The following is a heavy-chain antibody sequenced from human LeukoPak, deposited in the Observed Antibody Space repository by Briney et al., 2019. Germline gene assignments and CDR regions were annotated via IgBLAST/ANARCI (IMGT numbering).Heavy chain of an antibody. Sequence: PGGSLRLSCAASGFTFSSYGMHWVRRAPGKGLEWVAVIWYDGTNKYYADSVKGRFTISRDNSKNTLYLQMNSLRAEDTAVYYCARDRTYCTNGVCYFRAFDIWGQGTMVTVSS. D-gene: IGHD2-8*01. CDR3: ARDRTYCTNGVCYFRAFDI. CDR2: IWYDGTNK. J-gene: IGHJ3*02. V-gene: IGHV3-33*01. CDR1: GFTFSSYG.